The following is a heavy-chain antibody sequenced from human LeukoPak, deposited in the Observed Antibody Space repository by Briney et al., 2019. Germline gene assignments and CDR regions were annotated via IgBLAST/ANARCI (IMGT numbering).Heavy chain of an antibody. CDR3: ATYSGAHHKTFDD. CDR2: IKQDESEK. Sequence: GGSLRLSCAASGFSLSTYWMSWVRQAPGKGLEWVANIKQDESEKDYVDSVKGRFTISRDNAKNSMYLQMRSLRAEDTAVYYCATYSGAHHKTFDDWGQGTLVTVSS. D-gene: IGHD1-26*01. J-gene: IGHJ4*02. CDR1: GFSLSTYW. V-gene: IGHV3-7*03.